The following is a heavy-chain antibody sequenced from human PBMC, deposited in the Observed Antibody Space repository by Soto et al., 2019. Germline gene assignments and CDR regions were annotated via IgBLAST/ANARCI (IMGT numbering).Heavy chain of an antibody. CDR3: ARDQGVAAAGITWFDP. D-gene: IGHD6-13*01. CDR2: IHSSGST. CDR1: GASMNSYH. J-gene: IGHJ5*02. V-gene: IGHV4-4*07. Sequence: ASETLSLTCTVSGASMNSYHWSWIRQPAGKGLEWIGHIHSSGSTNYNPSLKSRVTMSVDTSKNQFSLMLMSLTAADTAVYYCARDQGVAAAGITWFDPWGQGALVTVS.